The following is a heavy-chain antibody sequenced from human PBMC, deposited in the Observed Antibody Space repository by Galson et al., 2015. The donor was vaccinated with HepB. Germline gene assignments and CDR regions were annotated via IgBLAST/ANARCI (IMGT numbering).Heavy chain of an antibody. V-gene: IGHV3-30*03. D-gene: IGHD3-22*01. CDR2: ISYDGSNK. CDR1: GFTFSSYG. Sequence: SLRLSCAASGFTFSSYGMHWVRQAPGKGLEWVAVISYDGSNKYYADSVKGRFTISRDNSKNTLYLQMNSPRAEDTAVYYCAINIEGPNDSNPGGFGYWGQGTLVTVSS. J-gene: IGHJ4*02. CDR3: AINIEGPNDSNPGGFGY.